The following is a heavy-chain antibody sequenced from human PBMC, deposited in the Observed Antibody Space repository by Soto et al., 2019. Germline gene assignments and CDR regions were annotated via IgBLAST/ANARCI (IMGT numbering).Heavy chain of an antibody. CDR2: ISGSGGST. D-gene: IGHD6-13*01. V-gene: IGHV3-23*01. Sequence: PGGSLRLSCAASGFTFSSYAMSWVRQAPGKGLEWVSAISGSGGSTYYADSVKGRLTISRDNSKNTLYLQMNSLRAEDTAVYYCAKAGYSSSWYHYYGMDVWGQGTTVTVSS. CDR1: GFTFSSYA. J-gene: IGHJ6*02. CDR3: AKAGYSSSWYHYYGMDV.